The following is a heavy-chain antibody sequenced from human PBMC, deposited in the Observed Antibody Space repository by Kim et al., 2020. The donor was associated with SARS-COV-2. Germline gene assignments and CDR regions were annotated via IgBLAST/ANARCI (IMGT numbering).Heavy chain of an antibody. CDR1: GFSFSNAW. CDR3: TTTPELYEKSTSSFRYFDY. V-gene: IGHV3-15*05. CDR2: IKRKTDDGTT. J-gene: IGHJ4*02. Sequence: GGSLRLSCAASGFSFSNAWMTWVRQAPGKGLEWVGRIKRKTDDGTTDYAAPVRGRFTISRDDSKNTLHLQMNSLKMEDTAVYYCTTTPELYEKSTSSFRYFDYWGQGTLVTVSS. D-gene: IGHD6-6*01.